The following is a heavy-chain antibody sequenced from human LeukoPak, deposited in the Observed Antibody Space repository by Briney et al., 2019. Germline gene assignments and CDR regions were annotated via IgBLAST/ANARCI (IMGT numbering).Heavy chain of an antibody. V-gene: IGHV4-34*01. J-gene: IGHJ4*02. Sequence: PSETLSLPCAVYGGSFSGYYWSWIRQPPGKGLEWIGEINHSGSTNYNPSLKSRVTISVDTSKNQFSLKLSSVTAADTAVYYCASDRQGTVTPDYFDYWGQGTLVTVSS. CDR3: ASDRQGTVTPDYFDY. D-gene: IGHD4-11*01. CDR1: GGSFSGYY. CDR2: INHSGST.